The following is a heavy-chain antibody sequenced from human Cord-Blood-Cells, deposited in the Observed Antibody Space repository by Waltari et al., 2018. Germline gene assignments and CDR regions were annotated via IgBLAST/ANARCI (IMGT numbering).Heavy chain of an antibody. CDR2: INRDGSST. V-gene: IGHV3-74*01. Sequence: EVQLVESGGGLVQPGGSLRLSCAASGFTLSSNWMHWVRQPPGKGLVWCSRINRDGSSTSYADSVKGRVTISRDNAKNTLYLQMNSLRAEDTAVYYCARELSQNPPPRVGMDVWGQGTTVTVSS. D-gene: IGHD3-16*02. J-gene: IGHJ6*02. CDR3: ARELSQNPPPRVGMDV. CDR1: GFTLSSNW.